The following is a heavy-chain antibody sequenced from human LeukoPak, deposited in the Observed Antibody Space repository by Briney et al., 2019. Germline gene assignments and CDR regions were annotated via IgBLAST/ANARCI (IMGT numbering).Heavy chain of an antibody. CDR3: APTGDRKYYFDY. J-gene: IGHJ4*02. CDR2: INPKSGGT. V-gene: IGHV1-2*02. D-gene: IGHD7-27*01. Sequence: GASVKVSCKASGYTFTNYYIHWVRHAPGQGLEWMGWINPKSGGTNYAQKFQGRVTMTRDTSINTAYMELGRLRSDDTAVYYCAPTGDRKYYFDYWGQGTLVTVSS. CDR1: GYTFTNYY.